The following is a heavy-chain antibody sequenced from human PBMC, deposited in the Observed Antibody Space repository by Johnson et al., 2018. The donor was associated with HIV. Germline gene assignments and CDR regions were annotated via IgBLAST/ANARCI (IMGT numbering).Heavy chain of an antibody. CDR1: GFTFSSYW. D-gene: IGHD6-19*01. CDR3: AREARSERSAVAVSDAFDI. Sequence: VLLVESGGGLVQPGGSLRLSCAASGFTFSSYWMSWVRQAPGKGLEWVANIKQDGSEKYYVDSVKGRFTISRDNAKNSLYLQMNSLRAEDTAGYYCAREARSERSAVAVSDAFDIGGQGTMVTVSS. V-gene: IGHV3-7*01. J-gene: IGHJ3*02. CDR2: IKQDGSEK.